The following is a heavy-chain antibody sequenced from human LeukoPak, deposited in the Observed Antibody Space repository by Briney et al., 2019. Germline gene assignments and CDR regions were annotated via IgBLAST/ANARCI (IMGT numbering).Heavy chain of an antibody. Sequence: ASVKVSRKVSGYTLTELSMHWVRQAPGKRLEWRGGLDPEDGETIYAHKFQGRVTITDDTSTDTPYMELSSLGYEDTAVYYCATTGPYYYGSGSYAFSYWGQGTVVTVSS. CDR1: GYTLTELS. J-gene: IGHJ4*02. D-gene: IGHD3-10*01. CDR3: ATTGPYYYGSGSYAFSY. V-gene: IGHV1-24*01. CDR2: LDPEDGET.